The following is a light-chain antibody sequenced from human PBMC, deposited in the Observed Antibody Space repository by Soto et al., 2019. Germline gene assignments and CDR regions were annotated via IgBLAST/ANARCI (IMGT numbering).Light chain of an antibody. CDR2: GAS. CDR1: QSISDY. CDR3: QQYDNWPPFT. J-gene: IGKJ5*01. V-gene: IGKV3-15*01. Sequence: EIRMTQSPATLSVSPGERVTISCRASQSISDYLAWSQQKPGQAPRLLIYGASVRATGVPARFSGSGSGTEFTLTISSLQSEDFAVYYCQQYDNWPPFTFGQGTRLEIK.